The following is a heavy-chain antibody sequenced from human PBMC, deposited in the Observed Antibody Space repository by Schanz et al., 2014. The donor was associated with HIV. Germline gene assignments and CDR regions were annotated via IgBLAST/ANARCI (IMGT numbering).Heavy chain of an antibody. CDR3: ANEGLTGFIDY. D-gene: IGHD6-25*01. CDR1: GGSFSNYA. Sequence: QVQLVQSGAEVKKPGSSLKISCKASGGSFSNYAISWVRQPPGQGLEWMGGIVPVLAVANYAQKFQGRVTMTTDTSTSTAYMELRSLRSDDTAVYYCANEGLTGFIDYWGQGTLVTVSS. V-gene: IGHV1-69*09. J-gene: IGHJ4*02. CDR2: IVPVLAVA.